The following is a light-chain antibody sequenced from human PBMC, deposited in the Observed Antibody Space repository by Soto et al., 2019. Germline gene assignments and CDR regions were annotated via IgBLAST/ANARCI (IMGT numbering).Light chain of an antibody. Sequence: EIVXXXXPXXXXXXXGEXATLSCRASQSXSSNLAWYQQKPGQAPRLLIYGASTRATGIPARFSGSGSGTEFTLTISSLQSEDFAVYYCQQYNNWPFTFGPGTKVDIK. V-gene: IGKV3-15*01. CDR3: QQYNNWPFT. CDR2: GAS. CDR1: QSXSSN. J-gene: IGKJ3*01.